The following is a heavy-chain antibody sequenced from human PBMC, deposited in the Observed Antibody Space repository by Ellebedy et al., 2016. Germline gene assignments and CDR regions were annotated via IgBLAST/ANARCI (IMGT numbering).Heavy chain of an antibody. CDR2: INHIGST. CDR1: GGSFSGYY. Sequence: SETLSLXXAVYGGSFSGYYWSWIRQPPGKGLEWIGEINHIGSTNYNPSLKSRVTISVDTSKNQFSLKLSSVTAADTAVYYCARVGGGVIVTFIDYWGQGTLVTVSS. V-gene: IGHV4-34*01. D-gene: IGHD3-16*02. CDR3: ARVGGGVIVTFIDY. J-gene: IGHJ4*02.